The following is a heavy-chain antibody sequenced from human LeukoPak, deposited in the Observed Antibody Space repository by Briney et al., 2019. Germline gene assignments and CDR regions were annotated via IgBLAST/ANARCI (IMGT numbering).Heavy chain of an antibody. CDR1: GYSFTSYY. CDR3: ARDVREMATNTYYFDY. CDR2: INPSGGST. D-gene: IGHD5-24*01. V-gene: IGHV1-46*03. Sequence: ASVKVSCKASGYSFTSYYMHWVRQAPGQGLEWMGIINPSGGSTSYAQKFQGRVTMTRDTSTSTVYMELSSLRSEDTAVYYCARDVREMATNTYYFDYWGQGTLVTVSS. J-gene: IGHJ4*02.